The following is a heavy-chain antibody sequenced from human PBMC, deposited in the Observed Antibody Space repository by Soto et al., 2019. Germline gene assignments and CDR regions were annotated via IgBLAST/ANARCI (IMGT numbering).Heavy chain of an antibody. CDR1: GGSISSYY. Sequence: QVQLQESGPGLVKPSETLSLTCTVSGGSISSYYWSWIRQPPGKGLEWIGYIYYSGSTNYNPSLKSRFPISVDTSKNQFSLKLSSVTAADTAVYYCARVDEEVVTTGLYYFDYWGQGTLVTVSS. J-gene: IGHJ4*02. V-gene: IGHV4-59*01. CDR2: IYYSGST. CDR3: ARVDEEVVTTGLYYFDY. D-gene: IGHD2-21*02.